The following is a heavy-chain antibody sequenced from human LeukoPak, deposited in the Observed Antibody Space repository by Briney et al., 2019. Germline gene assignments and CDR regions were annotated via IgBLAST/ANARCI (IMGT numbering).Heavy chain of an antibody. D-gene: IGHD3-10*01. Sequence: GESLKFSCKGSGYSFTNYCIGWVRQMPGKGLEWMGIIYPGDSDTRYRPSFQGQVTISADKSISTAYLQWSSLKASDTAMYYCAKLLGRHGSGNYPLDYWGQGTLVTVSS. CDR2: IYPGDSDT. CDR3: AKLLGRHGSGNYPLDY. J-gene: IGHJ4*02. CDR1: GYSFTNYC. V-gene: IGHV5-51*01.